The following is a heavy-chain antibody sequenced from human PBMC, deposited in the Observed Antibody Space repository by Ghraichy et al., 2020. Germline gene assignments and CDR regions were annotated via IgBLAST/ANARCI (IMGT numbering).Heavy chain of an antibody. D-gene: IGHD3-16*01. CDR2: IFGNGNV. CDR3: ARHHWRGNDAFDI. Sequence: SETLSLTCTVSGGSISSNDDYWGWIRQPPGKGREWFGSIFGNGNVYYNPSLKSRVTISVDTSKNQFSLKLSSVTAADTAVYYCARHHWRGNDAFDIWGQGTLVTVSS. CDR1: GGSISSNDDY. J-gene: IGHJ3*02. V-gene: IGHV4-39*01.